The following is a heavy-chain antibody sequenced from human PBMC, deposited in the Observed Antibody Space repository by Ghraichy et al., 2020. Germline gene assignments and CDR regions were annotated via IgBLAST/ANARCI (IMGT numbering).Heavy chain of an antibody. CDR1: GFTFTSYG. V-gene: IGHV3-48*01. J-gene: IGHJ4*02. Sequence: GESLNISCAASGFTFTSYGMNWVRQAPGKGPEWVSHIGIGSSTLYFSDSAKGRFTMSRDDAKNSVFLQMNSLRAEDTAVYYCARSLGYWAFDFWGQGALVTVSS. CDR3: ARSLGYWAFDF. D-gene: IGHD2-8*02. CDR2: IGIGSSTL.